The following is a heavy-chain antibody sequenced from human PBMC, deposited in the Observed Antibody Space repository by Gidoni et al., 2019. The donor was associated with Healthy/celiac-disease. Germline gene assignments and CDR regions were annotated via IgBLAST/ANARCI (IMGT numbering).Heavy chain of an antibody. J-gene: IGHJ4*02. CDR3: ARVRGYSYGYFDY. CDR1: GGSFSGYY. Sequence: QLQLQQWGAGLLKPSETLSLTCAVYGGSFSGYYWSWIRQPPGKGLEWIGEINHSGSTNYNPSLKSRVTISVDTSKNQFSLKLSSVTAADTAVYYCARVRGYSYGYFDYWGQGTLVTVSS. CDR2: INHSGST. D-gene: IGHD5-18*01. V-gene: IGHV4-34*01.